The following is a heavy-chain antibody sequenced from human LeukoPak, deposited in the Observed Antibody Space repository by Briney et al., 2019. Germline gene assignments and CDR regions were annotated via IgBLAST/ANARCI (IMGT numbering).Heavy chain of an antibody. CDR2: ISYDGSNK. V-gene: IGHV3-30*04. CDR3: ARDGVKLERRGNYFDY. J-gene: IGHJ4*02. CDR1: GFTFSSYA. D-gene: IGHD1-1*01. Sequence: GRSLRLSCAASGFTFSSYAMHWVRQAPGKGLEWVAVISYDGSNKYYADSVKGRFTISRDNSKNTLYLQMNSLRAEDTAVYYCARDGVKLERRGNYFDYWGQGTLVTVSS.